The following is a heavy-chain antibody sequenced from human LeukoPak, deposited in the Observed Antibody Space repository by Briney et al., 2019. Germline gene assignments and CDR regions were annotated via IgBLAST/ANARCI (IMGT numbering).Heavy chain of an antibody. D-gene: IGHD2-15*01. CDR3: ARGCSGGTCYSLNDWFDP. CDR1: GYSISSGYY. Sequence: SETLSLTCTVSGYSISSGYYWGWIRQPPGKGLEWTGSIDHSGSTYYSPSLKSRITISVDTSKNQFSLKLTSVTAADTAVYYCARGCSGGTCYSLNDWFDPWGQGTLVTVSS. V-gene: IGHV4-38-2*02. J-gene: IGHJ5*02. CDR2: IDHSGST.